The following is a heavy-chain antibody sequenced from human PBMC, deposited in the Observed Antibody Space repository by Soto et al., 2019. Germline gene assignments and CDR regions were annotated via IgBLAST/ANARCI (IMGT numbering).Heavy chain of an antibody. J-gene: IGHJ6*02. CDR2: ISYDGSNK. CDR3: AKDRLWVLVNNQGSHGMDV. D-gene: IGHD2-15*01. Sequence: QVHLVESGGGVVQPGTSLRLSCVASGFTFSNFGMHWVRQAPGKGLEWVAVISYDGSNKYFADSVEGRFTISRDNSKNTLSLQMTSMRTEDTAVYYCAKDRLWVLVNNQGSHGMDVWGQGTTVTVSS. CDR1: GFTFSNFG. V-gene: IGHV3-30*18.